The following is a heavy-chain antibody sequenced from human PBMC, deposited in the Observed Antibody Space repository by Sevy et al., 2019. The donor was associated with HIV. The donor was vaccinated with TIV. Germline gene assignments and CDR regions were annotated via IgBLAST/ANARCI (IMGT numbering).Heavy chain of an antibody. CDR2: IYYSGST. Sequence: SETLSLTCTVSGGSISSYCWSWIRQPPGKGLEWIGYIYYSGSTNYNPSLKSRVTISVDTSKNQFSLKLSSVTAADTAVYYCARVRYYGSGSYYNVKNYYYYYGMDVWGQGTTVTVSS. D-gene: IGHD3-10*01. CDR3: ARVRYYGSGSYYNVKNYYYYYGMDV. CDR1: GGSISSYC. J-gene: IGHJ6*02. V-gene: IGHV4-59*01.